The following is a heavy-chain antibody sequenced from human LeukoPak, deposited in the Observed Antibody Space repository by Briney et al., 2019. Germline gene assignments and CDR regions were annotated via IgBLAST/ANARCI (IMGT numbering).Heavy chain of an antibody. CDR2: INWNGGST. CDR1: GFTFDDYG. J-gene: IGHJ5*02. Sequence: GGSLRLSCAASGFTFDDYGMSWVRQAPGKGLEWVSGINWNGGSTGYADSVKGRFTISRDNAKNSLCLQMNSLRAEDTALYYCARDRNPCGGDCYSTFDPWGQGTLVTVSS. V-gene: IGHV3-20*04. CDR3: ARDRNPCGGDCYSTFDP. D-gene: IGHD2-21*02.